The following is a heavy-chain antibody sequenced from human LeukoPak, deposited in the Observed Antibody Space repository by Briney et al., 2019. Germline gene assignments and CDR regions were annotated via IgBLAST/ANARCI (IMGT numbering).Heavy chain of an antibody. J-gene: IGHJ4*02. Sequence: GGSLRLSCAASGFTFNNYAMYWVRQAPGKGLEWVAIISYDGSNKYYADSVTGRFAISRDKSINTLYLQMNSLRAEETAVYYCARDSYGSDYWGQGTLVTVSS. V-gene: IGHV3-30*09. CDR1: GFTFNNYA. CDR2: ISYDGSNK. CDR3: ARDSYGSDY. D-gene: IGHD3-10*01.